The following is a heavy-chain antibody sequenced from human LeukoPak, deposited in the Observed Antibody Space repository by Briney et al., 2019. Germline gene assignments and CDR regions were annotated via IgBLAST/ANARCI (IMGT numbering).Heavy chain of an antibody. CDR2: IYYSGST. Sequence: SETLSLTCTVSGGSISSYYWSWLRQPPGKGLEWIGYIYYSGSTNYNPSLKSRVTISVDTSKNQFSLKLSSVTAADTAVYYCARSRVRGTIFGVVLDDYYYYYGMDVWGQGTTVTVSS. CDR3: ARSRVRGTIFGVVLDDYYYYYGMDV. CDR1: GGSISSYY. D-gene: IGHD3-3*01. J-gene: IGHJ6*02. V-gene: IGHV4-59*01.